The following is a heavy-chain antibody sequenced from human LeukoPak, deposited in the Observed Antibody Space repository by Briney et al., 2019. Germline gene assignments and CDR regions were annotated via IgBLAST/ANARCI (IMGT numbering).Heavy chain of an antibody. CDR2: ISGSSSYT. CDR1: GFTFSDYY. D-gene: IGHD3-9*01. Sequence: GGSLRLSCAASGFTFSDYYMSWIRQAPGKGLEWVSYISGSSSYTNYADSVKGRFTISRDNAKNSLYLQMNSLRAEDTAVYYCARIGNDILTGYLSYYYGMDVWGKGTTVTVSS. V-gene: IGHV3-11*06. J-gene: IGHJ6*04. CDR3: ARIGNDILTGYLSYYYGMDV.